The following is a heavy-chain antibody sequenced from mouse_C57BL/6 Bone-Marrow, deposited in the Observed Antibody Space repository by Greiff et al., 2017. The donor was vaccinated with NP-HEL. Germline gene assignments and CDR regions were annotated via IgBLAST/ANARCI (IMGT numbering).Heavy chain of an antibody. CDR3: ARYGDGYLAWFAY. Sequence: EVKLQESGGGLVQPGGSLSLSCAASGFTFTDYYMSWVRQPPGKALEWLGFIRNKANGYTTEYSASVKGRFTISRDNSQSILYLQMNALRAEDSATYYCARYGDGYLAWFAYWGQGTLVTVSA. CDR2: IRNKANGYTT. CDR1: GFTFTDYY. D-gene: IGHD2-3*01. V-gene: IGHV7-3*01. J-gene: IGHJ3*01.